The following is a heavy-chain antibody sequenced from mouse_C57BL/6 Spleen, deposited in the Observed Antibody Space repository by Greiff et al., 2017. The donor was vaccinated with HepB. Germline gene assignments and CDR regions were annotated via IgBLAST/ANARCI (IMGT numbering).Heavy chain of an antibody. V-gene: IGHV3-6*01. CDR3: AREDYGSSYEDYAMDY. D-gene: IGHD1-1*01. CDR2: ISYDGSN. CDR1: GYSITSGYY. Sequence: VQLKESGPGLVKPSQSLSLTCSVTGYSITSGYYWNWIRQFPGNKLEWMGYISYDGSNNYNPSLKNRISITRDTSKNQFFLKLNSVTTEDTATYYCAREDYGSSYEDYAMDYWGQGTSVTVSS. J-gene: IGHJ4*01.